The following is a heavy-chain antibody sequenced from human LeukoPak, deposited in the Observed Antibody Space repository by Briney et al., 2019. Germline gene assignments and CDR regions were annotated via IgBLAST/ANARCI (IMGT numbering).Heavy chain of an antibody. CDR3: VRSEGITMVRGVLYYYYGMDV. CDR1: GFTVSSNY. D-gene: IGHD3-10*01. J-gene: IGHJ6*02. V-gene: IGHV3-53*04. Sequence: GGSLRLSCEASGFTVSSNYMSWVRQAPGKGLEWVSVIYSGGSTYYADSVKGRFTISRHNSKNTLYLQMNSLRAEDTAVYYCVRSEGITMVRGVLYYYYGMDVWGQGTTVAVSS. CDR2: IYSGGST.